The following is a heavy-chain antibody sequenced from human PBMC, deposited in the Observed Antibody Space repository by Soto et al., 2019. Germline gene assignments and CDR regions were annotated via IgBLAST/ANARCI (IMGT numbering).Heavy chain of an antibody. CDR3: AKEGPDGDYIFGSAFDI. J-gene: IGHJ3*02. CDR1: GFTFSSYG. CDR2: ISYDGSNK. Sequence: VQLVESGGGVVQPGRSLSLSCAASGFTFSSYGMHWVRQAPGKGLEWVAVISYDGSNKYYADSVKGRFTISRDNSKNTLYLQMNSLRAEDTAVYYCAKEGPDGDYIFGSAFDIWGQGTMVTVSS. V-gene: IGHV3-30*18. D-gene: IGHD4-17*01.